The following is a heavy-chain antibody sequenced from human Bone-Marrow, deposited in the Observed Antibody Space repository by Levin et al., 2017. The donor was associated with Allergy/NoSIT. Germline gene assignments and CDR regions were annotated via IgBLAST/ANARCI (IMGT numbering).Heavy chain of an antibody. V-gene: IGHV4-30-4*01. J-gene: IGHJ4*02. Sequence: SETLSLTCTVSGGSISSGDYYWSWIRQPPGKGLEWIGYIYYSGSTYYNPSLKSRVTISVDTSKNQFSLKLSSVTAADTAVYYCARRYCSGGSCYHLGFDYWGQGTLVTVSS. D-gene: IGHD2-15*01. CDR3: ARRYCSGGSCYHLGFDY. CDR1: GGSISSGDYY. CDR2: IYYSGST.